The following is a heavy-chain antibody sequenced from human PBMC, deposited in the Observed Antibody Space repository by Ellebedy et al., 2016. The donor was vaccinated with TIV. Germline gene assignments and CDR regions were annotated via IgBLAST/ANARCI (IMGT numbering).Heavy chain of an antibody. D-gene: IGHD6-19*01. CDR1: GYSFTSYW. Sequence: KVSCXGSGYSFTSYWIGWVRQMPGKGLEWMGIIYPGDSDTRYSPSFQGQVTISADKFISTAYLQWSSLKASDTAMYYCARPPTGYSSGWYAFDIWGQGTMVTVSS. CDR3: ARPPTGYSSGWYAFDI. CDR2: IYPGDSDT. V-gene: IGHV5-51*01. J-gene: IGHJ3*02.